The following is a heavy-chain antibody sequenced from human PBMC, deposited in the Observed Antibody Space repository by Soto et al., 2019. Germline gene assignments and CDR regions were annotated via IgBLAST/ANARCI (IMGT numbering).Heavy chain of an antibody. D-gene: IGHD3-9*01. CDR2: INHSGST. J-gene: IGHJ4*02. V-gene: IGHV4-34*01. CDR3: ARGQNGTGYYSFDY. CDR1: GGSFSGYY. Sequence: SETLSLTCAVYGGSFSGYYWSWIRQPPGKGLEWIGEINHSGSTNYNPSLKSRVTISVDTSMNQFSLKLSSVTAADTAVYYCARGQNGTGYYSFDYWGQGTLVTVSS.